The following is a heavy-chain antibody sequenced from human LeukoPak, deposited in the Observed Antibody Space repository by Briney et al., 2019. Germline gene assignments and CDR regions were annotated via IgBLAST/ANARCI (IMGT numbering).Heavy chain of an antibody. Sequence: PSETLSLTCAVSGGSISSSNWWSWVRQPPGKGLEWIGEIYHSGSTNYNPSLKSRVTISVDKSKNQFSLKLSSVTAADTAVYYCARGPPTVTKGSDYWGQGTLVTVSS. CDR1: GGSISSSNW. CDR2: IYHSGST. CDR3: ARGPPTVTKGSDY. D-gene: IGHD4-17*01. J-gene: IGHJ4*02. V-gene: IGHV4-4*02.